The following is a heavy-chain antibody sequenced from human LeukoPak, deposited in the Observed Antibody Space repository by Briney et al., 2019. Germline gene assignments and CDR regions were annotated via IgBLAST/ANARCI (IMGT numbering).Heavy chain of an antibody. J-gene: IGHJ2*01. CDR1: GYTFTNYA. Sequence: ASVKISCKASGYTFTNYAMNWVRQAPGQGLEWMGWINTNTGNPTYAQGFTGRFVFSWDTSVSTAYLQISSLKAEDTAVYYCARDWERWYFDLWGRGTLVTVSS. CDR2: INTNTGNP. D-gene: IGHD1-26*01. CDR3: ARDWERWYFDL. V-gene: IGHV7-4-1*02.